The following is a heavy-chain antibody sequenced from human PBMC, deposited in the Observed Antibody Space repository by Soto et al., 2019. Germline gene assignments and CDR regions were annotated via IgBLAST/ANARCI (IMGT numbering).Heavy chain of an antibody. V-gene: IGHV4-34*01. CDR2: INHSGST. CDR3: ARDLSVIAAAGSWYFDL. Sequence: QVQLQQWGAGLLKPSETLSLTCAVYGGSFSGYYWSWIRQPPGKGLEWIGEINHSGSTDYNPSLKSRVTISVDTSKNQFSLKLSSVTAADTAVYYCARDLSVIAAAGSWYFDLWGRGTLVTVSS. D-gene: IGHD6-13*01. J-gene: IGHJ2*01. CDR1: GGSFSGYY.